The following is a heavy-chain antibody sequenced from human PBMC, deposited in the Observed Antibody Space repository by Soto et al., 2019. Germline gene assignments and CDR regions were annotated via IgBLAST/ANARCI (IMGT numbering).Heavy chain of an antibody. V-gene: IGHV3-21*01. J-gene: IGHJ3*02. CDR2: ISSSSSYI. Sequence: PGGSLRLSCAASGFTFSSYSRSWVRQAPGKGLEWVSSISSSSSYIYYADSVKGRFTISRDNAKNSLYLQMNSLRAEDTAVYYCARDMVLHSGYDFYAFDIWGQRTMVTVSS. CDR3: ARDMVLHSGYDFYAFDI. D-gene: IGHD5-12*01. CDR1: GFTFSSYS.